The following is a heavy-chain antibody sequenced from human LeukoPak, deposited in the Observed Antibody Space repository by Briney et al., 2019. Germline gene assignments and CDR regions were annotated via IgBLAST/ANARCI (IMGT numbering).Heavy chain of an antibody. V-gene: IGHV3-30*02. J-gene: IGHJ6*03. CDR1: GFTFSSYG. CDR3: AKDPYRKDYYYMDV. Sequence: GGSLRLSCAASGFTFSSYGMHWVRQAPGKGLEWAAFMRYDGSNKYYADSVKGRFTISRDNSKNTLYLQMNSLRAEDTAVYYCAKDPYRKDYYYMDVWGKGTTVTVSS. CDR2: MRYDGSNK. D-gene: IGHD1-26*01.